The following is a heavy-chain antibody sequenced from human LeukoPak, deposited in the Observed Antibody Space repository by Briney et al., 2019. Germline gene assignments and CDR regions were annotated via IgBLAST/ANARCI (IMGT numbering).Heavy chain of an antibody. J-gene: IGHJ6*03. Sequence: GESLKISCKGSGYSFTSYWIGWVRQMPGKGLEWMGIIYPGDSDTRYSPSFQGQVTISADKSISAAYLQWSSLKASDTAMYYCARHVVLSGYYYYMDVWGKGTTVTVSS. CDR3: ARHVVLSGYYYYMDV. D-gene: IGHD6-6*01. CDR2: IYPGDSDT. V-gene: IGHV5-51*01. CDR1: GYSFTSYW.